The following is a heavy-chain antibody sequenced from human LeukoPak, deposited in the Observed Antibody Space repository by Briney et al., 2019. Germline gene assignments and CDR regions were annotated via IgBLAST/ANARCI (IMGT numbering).Heavy chain of an antibody. V-gene: IGHV3-7*01. Sequence: GGSLRLSCAASGFTFRNSWMSWVRQAPGEGLEWVANIKQVGTEKNYVDSVKGRFTISRDNARNSLYLQMNSLRAEDTAVYYCARDGGGPLDWGQGTLVTVSS. J-gene: IGHJ4*02. D-gene: IGHD3-10*01. CDR3: ARDGGGPLD. CDR2: IKQVGTEK. CDR1: GFTFRNSW.